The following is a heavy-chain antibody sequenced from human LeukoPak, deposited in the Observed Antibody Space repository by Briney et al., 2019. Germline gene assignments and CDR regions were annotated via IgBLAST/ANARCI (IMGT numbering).Heavy chain of an antibody. J-gene: IGHJ5*02. V-gene: IGHV5-51*01. CDR2: IYPGDSDT. Sequence: GESLQISCQGSGYSFTSYWIGWVRQLPGKGLEWMGIIYPGDSDTRYSPSFQGQVTISADKSISTAYLQWSSLKASDTAMYYCARQIAAAGTNWFDHWGQGTLVTVSS. CDR3: ARQIAAAGTNWFDH. CDR1: GYSFTSYW. D-gene: IGHD6-13*01.